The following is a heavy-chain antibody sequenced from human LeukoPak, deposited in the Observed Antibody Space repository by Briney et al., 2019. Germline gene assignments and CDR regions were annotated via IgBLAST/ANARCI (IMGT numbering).Heavy chain of an antibody. Sequence: SQTLSLTCTVSGGSISSGGYYWSWIRQHPGKGLEWIGYIYYSGSTYYNPSLKSRVTISVDTSKNQFSLKLSSVTAADTAVYYCARVSSVIPRGNAFDIWGQGTMVTVSS. V-gene: IGHV4-31*03. CDR3: ARVSSVIPRGNAFDI. D-gene: IGHD3-16*01. J-gene: IGHJ3*02. CDR1: GGSISSGGYY. CDR2: IYYSGST.